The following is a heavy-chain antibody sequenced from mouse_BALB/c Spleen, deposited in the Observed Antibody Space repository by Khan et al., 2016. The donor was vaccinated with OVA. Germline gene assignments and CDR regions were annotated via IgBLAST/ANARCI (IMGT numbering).Heavy chain of an antibody. D-gene: IGHD1-1*01. Sequence: QVQLQQPGPELVKPGASVKISCKASGFTFTDYYIHWVKQKPGQGLEWIGWIYPGSGNTKYNEKFKDMATLTVDTSSTTAYMQLSSLTSEDTAVYFCAKGGYYDNSLFDYWGQGTTLTVSS. V-gene: IGHV1-84*02. CDR2: IYPGSGNT. CDR1: GFTFTDYY. CDR3: AKGGYYDNSLFDY. J-gene: IGHJ2*01.